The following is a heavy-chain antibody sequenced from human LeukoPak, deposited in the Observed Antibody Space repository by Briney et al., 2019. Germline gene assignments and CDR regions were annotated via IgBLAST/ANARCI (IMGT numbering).Heavy chain of an antibody. CDR3: ARAMLRSGFDY. Sequence: SQTLTLTCTVSGGSISSGDYYWSWIRQPPGKGLEWIGYIYYSGSTYYNPSLKSRVTISVDTSKNQFSLKLSSVTAADTAVYYCARAMLRSGFDYWGQGTLVTVSS. J-gene: IGHJ4*02. V-gene: IGHV4-30-4*01. D-gene: IGHD3-3*01. CDR1: GGSISSGDYY. CDR2: IYYSGST.